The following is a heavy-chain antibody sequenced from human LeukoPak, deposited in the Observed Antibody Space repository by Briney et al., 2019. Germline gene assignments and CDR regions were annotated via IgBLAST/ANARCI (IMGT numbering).Heavy chain of an antibody. J-gene: IGHJ4*02. V-gene: IGHV4-59*08. CDR1: GGATSNYF. Sequence: PSETLSLTCTVSGGATSNYFWSWIRQPPGEGLEWIGYVYYSGSTNYNTSLKSRVIISVETSKNQFSLQLSSVTAADTAGYYCGRRAGTGGRDYFASWGKGTLATVSS. CDR2: VYYSGST. CDR3: GRRAGTGGRDYFAS. D-gene: IGHD3/OR15-3a*01.